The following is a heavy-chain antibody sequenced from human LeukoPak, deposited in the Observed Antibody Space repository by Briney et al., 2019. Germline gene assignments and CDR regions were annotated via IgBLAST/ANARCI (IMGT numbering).Heavy chain of an antibody. Sequence: SETLSLTCTVSGGSISSGSYYWSWIRQPAGKGLEWIGRIYTSGSTNYNPSLKSRVTISVDTSKNQFSLKLSSVTAADTAVYYCARVTDTAMVSGRPAATGRYYFDYWGQGTLVTVSS. CDR1: GGSISSGSYY. D-gene: IGHD5-18*01. CDR2: IYTSGST. J-gene: IGHJ4*02. CDR3: ARVTDTAMVSGRPAATGRYYFDY. V-gene: IGHV4-61*02.